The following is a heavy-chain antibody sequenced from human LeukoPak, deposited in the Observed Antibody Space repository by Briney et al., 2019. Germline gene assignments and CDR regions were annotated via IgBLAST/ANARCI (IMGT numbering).Heavy chain of an antibody. CDR2: ISSSSSYI. V-gene: IGHV3-21*01. Sequence: GGSLRLSCAPPGFTFISYSMNWVRQAPGKGLEWVSSISSSSSYIYYADSVKGRFTISRANAKNSLYLQMNGLRAEDTAVYYCARGIMVPAAISNTFDYWGQGTLVTVSS. CDR3: ARGIMVPAAISNTFDY. D-gene: IGHD2-2*02. J-gene: IGHJ4*02. CDR1: GFTFISYS.